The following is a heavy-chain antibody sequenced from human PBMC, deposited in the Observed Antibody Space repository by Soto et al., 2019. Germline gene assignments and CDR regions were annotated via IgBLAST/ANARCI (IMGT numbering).Heavy chain of an antibody. D-gene: IGHD2-15*01. J-gene: IGHJ6*02. Sequence: GRPLRVWYAASGFTISSYAMSGVLQTRGKGLEWVSAISGSGGSTYYADSVKGRFTISRDNAKNTLYLQMNSLRAEHTAVYYCAKGNSEYSYYYYYGMDVWGQGTTVTVSS. CDR3: AKGNSEYSYYYYYGMDV. V-gene: IGHV3-23*01. CDR2: ISGSGGST. CDR1: GFTISSYA.